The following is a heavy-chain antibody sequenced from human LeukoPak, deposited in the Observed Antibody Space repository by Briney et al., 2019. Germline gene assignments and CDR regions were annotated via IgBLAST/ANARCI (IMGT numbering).Heavy chain of an antibody. CDR2: IIPIFGTA. V-gene: IGHV1-69*13. CDR3: ARDPDDYGDYSYFDY. J-gene: IGHJ4*02. CDR1: GGTFSSYA. D-gene: IGHD4-17*01. Sequence: ASVKVSCKASGGTFSSYAISWVRQAPGQGLEWMGGIIPIFGTANYAQKFQGRVTITADESTSTAYMELGSLRSEDTAVYYCARDPDDYGDYSYFDYWGQGTLVTVSS.